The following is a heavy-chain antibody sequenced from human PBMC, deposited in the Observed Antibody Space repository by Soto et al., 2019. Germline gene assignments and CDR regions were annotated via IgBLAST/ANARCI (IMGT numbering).Heavy chain of an antibody. V-gene: IGHV1-8*01. J-gene: IGHJ6*03. D-gene: IGHD6-6*01. CDR2: MNPNSGNT. Sequence: ASVKVSCKASGYTFTSYDINWVRQATGQGLEWMGWMNPNSGNTGYAQKFQGRVTMTRNTSISTAYMELSSLRSEDTAVYYCARGRRDRPPRSDYYYYYMDVWGKGTTVTVSS. CDR1: GYTFTSYD. CDR3: ARGRRDRPPRSDYYYYYMDV.